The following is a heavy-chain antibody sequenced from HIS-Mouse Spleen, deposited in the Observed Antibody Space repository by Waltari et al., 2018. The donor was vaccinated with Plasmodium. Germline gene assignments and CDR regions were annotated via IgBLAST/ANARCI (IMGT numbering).Heavy chain of an antibody. D-gene: IGHD2-15*01. CDR3: AKDFCSGGSCLGLFDY. Sequence: EVQLVESGGGLVQPGRSLRLSCAASGFTFDAYAMHWGRQAPGKGLGGVSGSSWNSGSIGYADSVKDRFTISRDNAKNSLYLQMNSLRAEDTALYYCAKDFCSGGSCLGLFDYWGQGTLVTVSS. CDR2: SSWNSGSI. V-gene: IGHV3-9*01. J-gene: IGHJ4*02. CDR1: GFTFDAYA.